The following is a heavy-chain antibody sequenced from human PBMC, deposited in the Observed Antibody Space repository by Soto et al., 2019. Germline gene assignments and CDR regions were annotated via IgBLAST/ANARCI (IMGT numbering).Heavy chain of an antibody. D-gene: IGHD6-6*01. Sequence: SGWSLRLSCASSVFTFSSYSMNWVRQAPGKGLEWVSSISSSSSYIYYADSAKGRFTISRDNAKNSLYLQMNSLRAEDTAVYYCARDRIAARPYYGMDVWGRGTTVTVSS. J-gene: IGHJ6*02. CDR2: ISSSSSYI. CDR1: VFTFSSYS. CDR3: ARDRIAARPYYGMDV. V-gene: IGHV3-21*01.